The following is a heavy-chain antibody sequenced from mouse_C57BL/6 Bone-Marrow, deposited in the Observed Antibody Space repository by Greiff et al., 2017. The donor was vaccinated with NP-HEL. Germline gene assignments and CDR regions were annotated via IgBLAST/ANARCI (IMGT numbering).Heavy chain of an antibody. V-gene: IGHV10-1*01. Sequence: EVNVVESGGGLVQPKGSLKLSCAASGFSFNTYAMNWVRQAPGKGLEWVARIRSKSNNYATYYADSVKDRFTISRDDSESMLYLQMNNLKTEDTAMYYCVRQVITTVVATGYYAMDYWGQGTSVTVSS. CDR1: GFSFNTYA. J-gene: IGHJ4*01. CDR2: IRSKSNNYAT. D-gene: IGHD1-1*01. CDR3: VRQVITTVVATGYYAMDY.